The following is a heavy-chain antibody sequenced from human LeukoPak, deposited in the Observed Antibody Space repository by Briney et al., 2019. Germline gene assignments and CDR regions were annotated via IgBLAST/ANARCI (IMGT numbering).Heavy chain of an antibody. CDR2: ISGSGGST. J-gene: IGHJ5*02. Sequence: PGGSLRLSCAASGFTFSSYAMSWVRQAPGKGLEWVSAISGSGGSTYYADSVKGRFTISRDNSKNTLYLQMNSLRAEDTAVYYRAQRGRKEGIGVVVAGTRGWFDPWGQGTLVTVSS. V-gene: IGHV3-23*01. D-gene: IGHD2-15*01. CDR3: AQRGRKEGIGVVVAGTRGWFDP. CDR1: GFTFSSYA.